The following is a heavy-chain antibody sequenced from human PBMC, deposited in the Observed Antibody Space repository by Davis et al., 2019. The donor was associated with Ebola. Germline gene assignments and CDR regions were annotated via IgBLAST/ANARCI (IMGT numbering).Heavy chain of an antibody. CDR2: ISAYNGNT. J-gene: IGHJ4*02. V-gene: IGHV1-18*01. CDR3: ARVEADIVLMVYAPFDY. D-gene: IGHD2-8*01. Sequence: ASVTVSCMASRFSFPDYGIPWLRPPPGQGLEWMGCISAYNGNTNYAQKLQGRVTLTTDTSTSTAYMELRSLRSDDTAVYYCARVEADIVLMVYAPFDYWGQGTLVTVSS. CDR1: RFSFPDYG.